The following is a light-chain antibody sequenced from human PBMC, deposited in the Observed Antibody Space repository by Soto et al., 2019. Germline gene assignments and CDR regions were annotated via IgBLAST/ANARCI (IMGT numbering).Light chain of an antibody. CDR3: QQYNNWPIT. Sequence: EVVLTQSPATLSVSPGERATLSCRASQSVGSLLAWYQQKPGQAPRLLIYGASTRATNIASRFSGSGSGTEFTLTISSLQSEDFGVYYCQQYNNWPITFGQGTRLE. J-gene: IGKJ5*01. CDR2: GAS. CDR1: QSVGSL. V-gene: IGKV3-15*01.